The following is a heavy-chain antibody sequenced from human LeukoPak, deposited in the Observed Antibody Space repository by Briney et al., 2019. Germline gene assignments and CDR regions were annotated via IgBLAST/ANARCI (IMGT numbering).Heavy chain of an antibody. CDR2: IYYSGST. D-gene: IGHD5-12*01. Sequence: SETLSLTCTVSGGSISSSSYYWGWIRQPPGKGLEWIGSIYYSGSTYYNPSLKSRVTISVDTSKNQFSLKLSSVTAADTAVYYCARDQSGYDDDAFDIWGQGTMVTVSS. V-gene: IGHV4-39*07. CDR1: GGSISSSSYY. CDR3: ARDQSGYDDDAFDI. J-gene: IGHJ3*02.